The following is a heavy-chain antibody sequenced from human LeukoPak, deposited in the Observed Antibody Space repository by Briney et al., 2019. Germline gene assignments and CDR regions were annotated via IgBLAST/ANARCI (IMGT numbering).Heavy chain of an antibody. Sequence: PGGSLRLSCAASGYTFTSYYMHWVRQAPGQGLEWMGIINPSGGSTSYAQKFQGRVTMTRDMSTSTVYMELSSLRSEDTAVYYCAREPLQNIVGATGWLDYWGQGTLVTVSS. J-gene: IGHJ4*02. V-gene: IGHV1-46*01. CDR1: GYTFTSYY. CDR3: AREPLQNIVGATGWLDY. CDR2: INPSGGST. D-gene: IGHD1-26*01.